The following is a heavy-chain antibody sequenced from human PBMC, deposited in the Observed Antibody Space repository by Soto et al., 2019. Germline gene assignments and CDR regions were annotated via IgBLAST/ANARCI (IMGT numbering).Heavy chain of an antibody. D-gene: IGHD3-10*01. CDR2: IYTSGST. V-gene: IGHV4-4*07. J-gene: IGHJ6*02. CDR1: GGSISSYY. CDR3: AREKMVLLWFGELPDYYYYGMDV. Sequence: SETLSLTCTVSGGSISSYYWSWIRQPAGKGLEWIGRIYTSGSTNYNPSLKSRVSMSVDTSKNQFSLKLSSVTAADTAVYYCAREKMVLLWFGELPDYYYYGMDVWGQGTTVTVSS.